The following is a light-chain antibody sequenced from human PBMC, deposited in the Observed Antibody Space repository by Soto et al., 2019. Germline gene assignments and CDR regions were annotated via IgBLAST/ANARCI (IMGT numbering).Light chain of an antibody. Sequence: DILLTQSPSSLSASIGDIVTITCRASQSISDYVNWWQYKRQKAPRRLISSASNLQNGVPSRFRGSGSRSDFTLAIPTLQLEDSATYYCQQGYSIIHTFGGGTNVEI. J-gene: IGKJ4*01. CDR3: QQGYSIIHT. V-gene: IGKV1-39*01. CDR1: QSISDY. CDR2: SAS.